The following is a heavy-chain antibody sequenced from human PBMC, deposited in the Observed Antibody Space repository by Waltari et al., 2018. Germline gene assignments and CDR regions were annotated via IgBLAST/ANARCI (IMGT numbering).Heavy chain of an antibody. V-gene: IGHV3-48*01. CDR1: GFTFSIYS. CDR2: ISSSSSII. Sequence: VHGGGSLRLSCAASGFTFSIYSMNWVRQAPGKGLEWVSYISSSSSIIFYADSVKGRFTISRDNAKNSLYLQMNSQRAEDTAVYYCARDNMSVDYWGQGTLVTVSS. CDR3: ARDNMSVDY. J-gene: IGHJ4*02.